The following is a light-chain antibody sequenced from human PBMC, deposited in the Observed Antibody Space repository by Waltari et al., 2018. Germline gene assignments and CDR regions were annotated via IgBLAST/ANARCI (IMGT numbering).Light chain of an antibody. Sequence: QSILTQPPSASGTPGRTVTISCSGSNSNVGANSVCWYQQLPGTAPKLLIFGNNQRPSGVPDLLSGSKSGTSASLAIRGLRSEDEADYYCATWDDRLTAVFGGGTKLTVL. CDR3: ATWDDRLTAV. V-gene: IGLV1-47*01. CDR2: GNN. CDR1: NSNVGANS. J-gene: IGLJ2*01.